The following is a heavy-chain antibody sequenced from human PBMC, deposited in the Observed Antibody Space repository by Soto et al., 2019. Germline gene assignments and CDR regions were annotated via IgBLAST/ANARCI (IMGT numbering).Heavy chain of an antibody. Sequence: SETLSLTCAVYGGSFSGYYWSWIRQPPGKGLEWIGEINHSGSTNYNPSLKSRVTISVDTSKNQFSLKLSSVTAADTAVYYCARFYDSSAFDYWSQGTLVTVSS. CDR3: ARFYDSSAFDY. CDR2: INHSGST. D-gene: IGHD3-22*01. CDR1: GGSFSGYY. V-gene: IGHV4-34*01. J-gene: IGHJ4*02.